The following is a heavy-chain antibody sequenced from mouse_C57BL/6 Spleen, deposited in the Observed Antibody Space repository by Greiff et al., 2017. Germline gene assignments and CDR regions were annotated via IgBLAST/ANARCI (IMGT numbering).Heavy chain of an antibody. V-gene: IGHV1-42*01. CDR1: GYSFTGYY. J-gene: IGHJ2*01. D-gene: IGHD2-3*01. CDR3: ARRRSYDGYYWYYFDY. CDR2: INPSTGGT. Sequence: EVQLQQSGPELVKPGASVKISCKASGYSFTGYYMNWVKQSPEKSFEWIGEINPSTGGTTYNQKFKAKATLTVDKSSSTAYMQLKSLTSEDSAVYYCARRRSYDGYYWYYFDYWGQGTTLTVSS.